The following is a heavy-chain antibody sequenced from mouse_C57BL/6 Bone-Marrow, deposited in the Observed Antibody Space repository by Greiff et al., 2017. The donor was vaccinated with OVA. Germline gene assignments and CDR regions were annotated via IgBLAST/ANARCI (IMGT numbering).Heavy chain of an antibody. D-gene: IGHD2-4*01. Sequence: QVQLQQPGPELVKPGASVKISCKASGYAFSSSWMNWVKQRPGKGLEWIGRIYPGDGDTNYNGKFKGKATLTADKSSSTAYMQLSSLTSEDSAVYFCASIIYYDYDGFAYWGQGTLVTVSA. J-gene: IGHJ3*01. CDR2: IYPGDGDT. CDR1: GYAFSSSW. CDR3: ASIIYYDYDGFAY. V-gene: IGHV1-82*01.